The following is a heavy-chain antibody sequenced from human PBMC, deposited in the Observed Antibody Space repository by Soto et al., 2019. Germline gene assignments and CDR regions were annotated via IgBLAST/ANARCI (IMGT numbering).Heavy chain of an antibody. Sequence: QVQLVQSGAEVKKPGASVKVSCKASGYTFTSYYMHWVRQAPGQGLEWMGIINPSGGSTSYAQKFQGRVTMTRDTSTSTVYMELSSLRSEDTAVYYCARGSQGAIFGVVINSFGFDYWGQGTLVTVSS. CDR1: GYTFTSYY. D-gene: IGHD3-3*01. CDR3: ARGSQGAIFGVVINSFGFDY. V-gene: IGHV1-46*01. J-gene: IGHJ4*02. CDR2: INPSGGST.